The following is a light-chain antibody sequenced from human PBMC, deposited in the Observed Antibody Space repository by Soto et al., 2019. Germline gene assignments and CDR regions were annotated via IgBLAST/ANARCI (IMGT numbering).Light chain of an antibody. J-gene: IGKJ1*01. V-gene: IGKV3-15*01. CDR2: GAS. CDR3: KQYNNWPWT. Sequence: EIVMTQSPATLSVSPGERATLSCRASQSVSSNLAWYQQKPGQAPRLLSYGASTRATGIPARFSGSGSGTEFTLTISSLQSEGFAVYYCKQYNNWPWTFGQGTQVEI. CDR1: QSVSSN.